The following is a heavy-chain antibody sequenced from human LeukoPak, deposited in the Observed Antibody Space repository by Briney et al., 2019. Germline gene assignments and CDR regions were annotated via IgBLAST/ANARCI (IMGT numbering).Heavy chain of an antibody. CDR1: GFSFSSYC. D-gene: IGHD6-19*01. V-gene: IGHV3-48*01. CDR2: ISSSGSII. CDR3: ASELSSSGPI. Sequence: PGGSLRLSCAASGFSFSSYCTNWVRQAPGKGLEWVSCISSSGSIIYYADSVKGRFTISRDNAKNSLFLQMNSLRAEDTAVYYCASELSSSGPIWGQGTLVTVSS. J-gene: IGHJ4*02.